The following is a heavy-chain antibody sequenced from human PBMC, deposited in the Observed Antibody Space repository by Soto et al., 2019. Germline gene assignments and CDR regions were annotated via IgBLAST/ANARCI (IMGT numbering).Heavy chain of an antibody. V-gene: IGHV4-30-4*01. D-gene: IGHD2-8*01. J-gene: IGHJ5*02. Sequence: PSETLSLTCTVSGGSISSGDYYWSWIRQPPGKGLEWIGYIYYSGSTYYNPSLKSRVTISVDTSKNQFSLKLSSVTAADTAVYYCARGGYAGDWFVPWGQGTLVTVSS. CDR3: ARGGYAGDWFVP. CDR1: GGSISSGDYY. CDR2: IYYSGST.